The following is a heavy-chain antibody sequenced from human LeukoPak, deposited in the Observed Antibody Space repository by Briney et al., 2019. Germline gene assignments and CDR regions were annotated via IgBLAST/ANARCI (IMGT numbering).Heavy chain of an antibody. J-gene: IGHJ1*01. CDR3: ARDFTTSSTAYFQH. D-gene: IGHD6-6*01. CDR2: INTDESKI. Sequence: GGSLRLSCAASGFTFSSHWMHWVRQTPGKGLVWVSRINTDESKINHADSVKGRFTISRDNAKNSLYLQMNSLRAEDTAVYYCARDFTTSSTAYFQHWGQGTLVTVSS. V-gene: IGHV3-74*01. CDR1: GFTFSSHW.